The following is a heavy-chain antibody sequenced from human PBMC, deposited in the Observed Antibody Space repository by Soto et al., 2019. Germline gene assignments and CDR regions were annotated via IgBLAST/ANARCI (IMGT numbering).Heavy chain of an antibody. CDR1: GVTFSSTSYN. CDR2: LDCSGTA. J-gene: IGHJ1*01. V-gene: IGHV4-39*01. CDR3: AKQRYD. Sequence: KASETLTLTCNVSGVTFSSTSYNWGWIRQPPGKGREWIGTLDCSGTAHYNPSNKSRINISEDSSKNQVPLTMTSVTAAAAAVYYFAKQRYDWGQGALVTVSS. D-gene: IGHD1-1*01.